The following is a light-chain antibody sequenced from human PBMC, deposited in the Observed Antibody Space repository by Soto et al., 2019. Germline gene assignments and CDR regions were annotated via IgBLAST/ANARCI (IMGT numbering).Light chain of an antibody. Sequence: EIVLTQSPGTLPLSPGERATLSCRASQSVSNSYFAWYQQKPGQAPRLLIYRSSISATGIPDRFSGSGSETDFTRTISGLEPEDLAVYYCQQYDNSRGLTCGGGTKVEIK. J-gene: IGKJ4*01. CDR3: QQYDNSRGLT. CDR1: QSVSNSY. CDR2: RSS. V-gene: IGKV3-20*01.